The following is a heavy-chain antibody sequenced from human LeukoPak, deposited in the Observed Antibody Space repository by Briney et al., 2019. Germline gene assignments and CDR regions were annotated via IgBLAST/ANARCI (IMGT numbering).Heavy chain of an antibody. D-gene: IGHD1-26*01. CDR3: ARVYVGALAY. CDR1: GGSISSSDYY. V-gene: IGHV4-39*07. CDR2: IYHSGST. J-gene: IGHJ4*02. Sequence: PSETLSLTCTISGGSISSSDYYWGWIRQPPGKGLEWIGSIYHSGSTYYNPSLKSRVTISVDTSKNQFSLKLSSVTAADTAVYYCARVYVGALAYWGQGTLVTVSS.